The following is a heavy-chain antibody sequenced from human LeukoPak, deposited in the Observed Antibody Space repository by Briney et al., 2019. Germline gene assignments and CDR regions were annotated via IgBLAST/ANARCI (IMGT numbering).Heavy chain of an antibody. Sequence: PSXALSLTCRVPGGCISSGNDSWGWMRQPPVKGREWIGSIHYSGNIYYNPCLKSRVTISVDTSKNQFSLKLSSVTAADTAVYYCATSSSYYRFDSWGQGTLVTVSS. D-gene: IGHD6-13*01. J-gene: IGHJ5*01. CDR3: ATSSSYYRFDS. CDR1: GGCISSGNDS. V-gene: IGHV4-39*01. CDR2: IHYSGNI.